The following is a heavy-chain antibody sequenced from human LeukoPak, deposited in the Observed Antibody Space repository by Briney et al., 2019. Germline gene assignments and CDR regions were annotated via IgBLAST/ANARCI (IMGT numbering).Heavy chain of an antibody. CDR2: INHSGST. Sequence: KPSETLSLTCAVYGGSFSGYYWSWIRQPPGKGLEWIGEINHSGSTNYNPSLKSRVTISVDTSKNQFSLKLSSVTAADTAVCYCARATDYWGQGTLVTVSS. V-gene: IGHV4-34*01. J-gene: IGHJ4*02. CDR3: ARATDY. CDR1: GGSFSGYY.